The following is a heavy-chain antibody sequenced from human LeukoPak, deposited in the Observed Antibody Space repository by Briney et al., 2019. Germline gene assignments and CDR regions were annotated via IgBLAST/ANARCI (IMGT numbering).Heavy chain of an antibody. CDR3: ASLYCSSTSCYWDAFDI. CDR2: IKQDGSEK. V-gene: IGHV3-7*01. J-gene: IGHJ3*02. D-gene: IGHD2-2*01. CDR1: GFTFSSYE. Sequence: PGGSLRLSCAASGFTFSSYEMNWVRQAPGKGLEWVANIKQDGSEKYYVDSVKGRFTISRDNAKNSLYLQMNSLRAEDTAVYYCASLYCSSTSCYWDAFDIWGQGTMVTVSS.